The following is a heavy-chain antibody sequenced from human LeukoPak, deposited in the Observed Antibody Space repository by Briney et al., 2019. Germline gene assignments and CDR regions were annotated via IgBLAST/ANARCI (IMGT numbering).Heavy chain of an antibody. D-gene: IGHD6-19*01. J-gene: IGHJ1*01. CDR2: ISVYNGNT. CDR1: GYTLTSNG. CDR3: ATGDSIAVAVEYFHH. Sequence: ASMKVSCKASGYTLTSNGISWVRQAPGQGLEWMGWISVYNGNTNYAQKFQGRVTMTTDTSTSTAYMELSSLRSEDTAVYYCATGDSIAVAVEYFHHWGQGTLVTVSS. V-gene: IGHV1-18*04.